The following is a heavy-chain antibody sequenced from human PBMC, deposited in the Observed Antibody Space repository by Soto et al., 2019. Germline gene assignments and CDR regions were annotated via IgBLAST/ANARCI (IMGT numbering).Heavy chain of an antibody. J-gene: IGHJ5*02. V-gene: IGHV3-23*01. D-gene: IGHD2-15*01. CDR1: GFTFSSYA. CDR3: AKVPTAKLTLLYNWFDP. CDR2: ISGSGGST. Sequence: GGSLRLSCAASGFTFSSYAMSWVRQAPGKGLEWVSAISGSGGSTYYADSVKGRFTISRDNSKNTLYLQMNSLRAEDTAVYYCAKVPTAKLTLLYNWFDPWGQGTLVTAPQ.